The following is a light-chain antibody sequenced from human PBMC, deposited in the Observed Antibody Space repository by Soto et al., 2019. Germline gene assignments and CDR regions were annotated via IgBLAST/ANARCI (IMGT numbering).Light chain of an antibody. CDR3: SSYTSSSTLEV. V-gene: IGLV2-14*01. CDR2: EVS. J-gene: IGLJ1*01. Sequence: QSALTQPASVSGSPGQSITISCTGTSSDVGGYNYVSWYQQHPGKAPKLMIYEVSNRPSGVFNRFTGSKSGNTASLTISGLPAEDEADYSCSSYTSSSTLEVFGTGTKLTVL. CDR1: SSDVGGYNY.